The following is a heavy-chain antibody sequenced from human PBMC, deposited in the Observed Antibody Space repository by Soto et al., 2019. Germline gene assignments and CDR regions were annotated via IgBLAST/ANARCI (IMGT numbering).Heavy chain of an antibody. Sequence: ASVKVSCKASGYTFTGYYMHWVRQAPGQGLEWMGWINPNSGGTNYAQKFQGWVTMTRDTSISTAYMELSRLRSDDSAVYYCARGSKDSYPGSRIFDFWGRGTLVTVSS. D-gene: IGHD3-10*01. V-gene: IGHV1-2*04. CDR3: ARGSKDSYPGSRIFDF. CDR2: INPNSGGT. CDR1: GYTFTGYY. J-gene: IGHJ4*02.